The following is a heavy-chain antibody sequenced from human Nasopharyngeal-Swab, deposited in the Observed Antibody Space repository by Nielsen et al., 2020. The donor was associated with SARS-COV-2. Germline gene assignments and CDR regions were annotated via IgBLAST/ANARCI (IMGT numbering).Heavy chain of an antibody. CDR2: IKQDGSEK. Sequence: LSLTCAASGFTVSSNYMNWVRQAPGKGLEWVANIKQDGSEKYYVDSVKGRFTISRDNAKNSLYLQMNSLRAEDTAVYYCARDHDWFDFWGQGILVTVSS. D-gene: IGHD3-9*01. CDR1: GFTVSSNY. J-gene: IGHJ4*02. CDR3: ARDHDWFDF. V-gene: IGHV3-7*01.